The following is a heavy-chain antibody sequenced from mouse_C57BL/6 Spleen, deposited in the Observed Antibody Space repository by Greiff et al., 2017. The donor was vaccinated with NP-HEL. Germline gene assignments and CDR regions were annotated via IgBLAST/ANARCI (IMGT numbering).Heavy chain of an antibody. D-gene: IGHD2-1*01. CDR2: IYPGSGST. CDR3: ARGPSCYGNLFDY. J-gene: IGHJ2*01. V-gene: IGHV1-55*01. Sequence: VQLQQSGAELVKPGASVKMSCKASGYTFTSYWITWVKQRPGQGLEWIGDIYPGSGSTNYNEKFKSKATLTVDTSSSTAYMQLSSLTSEDSAVYYWARGPSCYGNLFDYWGQGTTLTVSS. CDR1: GYTFTSYW.